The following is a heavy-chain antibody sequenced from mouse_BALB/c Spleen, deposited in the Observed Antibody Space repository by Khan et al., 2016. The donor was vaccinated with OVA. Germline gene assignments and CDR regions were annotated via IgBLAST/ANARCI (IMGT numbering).Heavy chain of an antibody. CDR1: GYSFTSYW. CDR3: TNYYAIDRIDY. V-gene: IGHV1S26*01. Sequence: VQLKESGPELVKPGASVKMSCKASGYSFTSYWIHWVIQRHGKGLEWIGFIDPSSGDTNYNQNFKGKATLTADKSSSTAYIQLSNLTSEDSAVXYCTNYYAIDRIDYWGQGTPVTVSA. D-gene: IGHD1-1*02. CDR2: IDPSSGDT. J-gene: IGHJ4*01.